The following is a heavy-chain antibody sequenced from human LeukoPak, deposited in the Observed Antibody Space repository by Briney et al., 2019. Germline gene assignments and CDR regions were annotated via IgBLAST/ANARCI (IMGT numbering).Heavy chain of an antibody. CDR3: ARVRHRWDIVVVPAANPFDY. CDR2: IYYSGST. CDR1: GGSISSGDYY. J-gene: IGHJ4*02. Sequence: SETLSLTCTVSGGSISSGDYYWSWIRQPPGKGLEWIGYIYYSGSTNYNPSLKSRVTISVDTSKKQFSLKLSSVTAADTAVYYCARVRHRWDIVVVPAANPFDYWGQGTLVTVSS. V-gene: IGHV4-30-4*08. D-gene: IGHD2-2*01.